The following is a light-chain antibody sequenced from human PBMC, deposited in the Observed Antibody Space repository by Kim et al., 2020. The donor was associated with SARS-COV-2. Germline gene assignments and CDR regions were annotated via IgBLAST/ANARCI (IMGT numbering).Light chain of an antibody. CDR1: QNSDNW. CDR3: QHYGRYPLT. CDR2: LAS. Sequence: TSIGDRVPTTCLASQNSDNWLAWYQHKPGKAPSLLIYLASTLENGVPSRFSGSGSGAVFTLTISSLQPDDFATYYCQHYGRYPLTFGAGTKVDIK. J-gene: IGKJ4*02. V-gene: IGKV1-5*03.